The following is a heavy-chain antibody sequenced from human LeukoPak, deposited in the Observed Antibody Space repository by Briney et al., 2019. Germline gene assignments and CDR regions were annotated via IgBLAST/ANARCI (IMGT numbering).Heavy chain of an antibody. CDR3: AKVKYSYDSSGYYYYFDY. Sequence: GRSLRLSCAASGFTFSSYAMHWVRQAPGKGLEWVAVISYDGSNKYYADSVKGRFTISRDNSKNTLYLQMNSLRAEDTAVYYCAKVKYSYDSSGYYYYFDYWGQGTLVTVSS. CDR2: ISYDGSNK. V-gene: IGHV3-30-3*01. CDR1: GFTFSSYA. J-gene: IGHJ4*02. D-gene: IGHD3-22*01.